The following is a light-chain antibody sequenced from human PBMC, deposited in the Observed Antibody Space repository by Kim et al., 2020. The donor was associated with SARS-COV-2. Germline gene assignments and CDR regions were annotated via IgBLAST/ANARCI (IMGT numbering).Light chain of an antibody. Sequence: GQRVAISFYGSSSNDGTNDVYWYQQPPATAPKLLIYRSNQRPSGVPDRISGSKSGTSASLAISGLRSEDEAEYYCAAWDDSLRVYVFGAGTKVTVL. V-gene: IGLV1-47*01. CDR3: AAWDDSLRVYV. CDR2: RSN. CDR1: SSNDGTND. J-gene: IGLJ1*01.